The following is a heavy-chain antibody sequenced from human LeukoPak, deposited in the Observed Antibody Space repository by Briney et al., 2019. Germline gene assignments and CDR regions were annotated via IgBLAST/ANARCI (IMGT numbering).Heavy chain of an antibody. J-gene: IGHJ4*02. CDR3: ARLIEAVGFDH. CDR2: IDSNGGTT. V-gene: IGHV3-74*01. D-gene: IGHD6-13*01. CDR1: GFTFSRDW. Sequence: PGGSLRLSCAASGFTFSRDWMHWVRQPPGKGLVWVSRIDSNGGTTTYADSVRGRFTISRDNAKNTLYLQMNSLRAEDTAVYYCARLIEAVGFDHWGQGTLVTVSS.